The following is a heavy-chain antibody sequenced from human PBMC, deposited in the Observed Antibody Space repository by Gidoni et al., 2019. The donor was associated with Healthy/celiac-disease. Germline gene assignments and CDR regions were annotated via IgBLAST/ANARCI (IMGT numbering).Heavy chain of an antibody. Sequence: QVPLVESGGGVVQPGRSLRLPCEAAGFTFSSYGTSWVRQAPGKGLEWVTVISYDGSNKYYADSVKGRFTISRDNSKNTLYLQMNSLRDEDTAVYYCAKDLGSTILGEVRVYYYYGMDVWGQGTTVTVSS. CDR3: AKDLGSTILGEVRVYYYYGMDV. D-gene: IGHD3-3*01. CDR2: ISYDGSNK. V-gene: IGHV3-30*18. CDR1: GFTFSSYG. J-gene: IGHJ6*02.